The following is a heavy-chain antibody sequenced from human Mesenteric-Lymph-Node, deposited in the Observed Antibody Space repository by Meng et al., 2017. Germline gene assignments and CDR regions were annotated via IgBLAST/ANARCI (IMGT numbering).Heavy chain of an antibody. CDR3: ARGFLSFVRVFDY. CDR1: GGSFSGSY. V-gene: IGHV4-34*01. J-gene: IGHJ4*02. CDR2: INHSGST. D-gene: IGHD2/OR15-2a*01. Sequence: QVQLQQGGAGLLKPSETLSLTCAVYGGSFSGSYWSWIRQPPGKGLEWIGEINHSGSTNYNPSLKSRVTISVDTSKNQFSLKLSSVTAADTAVYYCARGFLSFVRVFDYWGQGTLVTVSS.